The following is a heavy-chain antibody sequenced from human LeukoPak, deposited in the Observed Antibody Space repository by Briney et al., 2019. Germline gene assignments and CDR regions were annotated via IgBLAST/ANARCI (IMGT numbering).Heavy chain of an antibody. CDR3: ATYDVLTGFEY. CDR1: GGTFSDYV. Sequence: ASVKVSCKASGGTFSDYVISWVRQAPGQGLNWMGGISPLLGASKHTQNFHDRVTITADESTTTAYTELSDLRSADTAVYYCATYDVLTGFEYWGQGTLVTVSS. V-gene: IGHV1-69*13. J-gene: IGHJ4*02. CDR2: ISPLLGAS. D-gene: IGHD3-9*01.